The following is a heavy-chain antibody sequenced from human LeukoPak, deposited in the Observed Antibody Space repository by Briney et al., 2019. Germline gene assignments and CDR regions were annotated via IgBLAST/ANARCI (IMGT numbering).Heavy chain of an antibody. CDR2: IYHSGST. V-gene: IGHV4-38-2*02. J-gene: IGHJ4*01. CDR3: AKEETYSSIPYYFVY. D-gene: IGHD2-21*01. CDR1: GHSISDGHY. Sequence: SETLSLTCTISGHSISDGHYWGWIRQPPGKGLEWIGSIYHSGSTYDSPSLKSRVTMSVDTSKNQFSLKLSSVTVADTAVYYCAKEETYSSIPYYFVYWGHGTLVTVSS.